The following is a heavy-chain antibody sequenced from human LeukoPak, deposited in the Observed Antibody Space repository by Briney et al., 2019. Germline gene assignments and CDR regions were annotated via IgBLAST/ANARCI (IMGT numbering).Heavy chain of an antibody. CDR1: GLTFSGYW. J-gene: IGHJ3*02. CDR2: INTDGSVK. Sequence: SGGSLRLSCAVSGLTFSGYWMTWVRQAPGKGLEWVANINTDGSVKNYVDSVKGRFTVSRDNAKNSLYLQMNSLRAEDAAVYHCARDLSPYIGRLPYDAFDIWGRGTSVTVSS. D-gene: IGHD1-26*01. CDR3: ARDLSPYIGRLPYDAFDI. V-gene: IGHV3-7*01.